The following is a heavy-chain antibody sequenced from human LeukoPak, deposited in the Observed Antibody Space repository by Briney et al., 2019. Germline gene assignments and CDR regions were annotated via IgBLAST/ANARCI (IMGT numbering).Heavy chain of an antibody. CDR3: ASGLGPVVVAAPA. J-gene: IGHJ5*02. D-gene: IGHD2-15*01. CDR1: GYTLTELS. CDR2: FGPEGGEA. Sequence: ASVTVSCKVSGYTLTELSMHWVRQAHGKGLEWMGGFGPEGGEAIYAQKFQGRVTLTEDTSADTTYMELSSLRSDDTAVYYCASGLGPVVVAAPAWGQGTLVTVSS. V-gene: IGHV1-24*01.